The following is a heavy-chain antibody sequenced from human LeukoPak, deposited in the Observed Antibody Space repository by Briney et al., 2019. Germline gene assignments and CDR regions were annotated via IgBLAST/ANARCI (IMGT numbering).Heavy chain of an antibody. Sequence: GGSLRLSCAVSGFTFSSYAMSWVRQAPGKGLEWVSLISGSGGSTYYADSVKGRFTISRDNSKNTLYLQMNSLRAEDTAVFYCAKDRDDYVWGSYLGAFDIWGQGTMVTVSS. J-gene: IGHJ3*02. V-gene: IGHV3-23*01. CDR2: ISGSGGST. D-gene: IGHD3-16*01. CDR3: AKDRDDYVWGSYLGAFDI. CDR1: GFTFSSYA.